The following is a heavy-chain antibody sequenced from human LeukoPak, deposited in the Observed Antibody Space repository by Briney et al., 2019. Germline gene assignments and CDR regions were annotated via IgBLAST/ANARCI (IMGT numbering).Heavy chain of an antibody. J-gene: IGHJ3*02. CDR1: GFTFSSHW. CDR3: AIVYAVPDKRNALDM. D-gene: IGHD2-8*01. V-gene: IGHV3-74*01. Sequence: GGSLRLSCAATGFTFSSHWMHWVRQAPGKGLVWVSRIHDDGTTTNYADSVKGRFTISRDNAKNTLYLQMNSLRAEDTAVYYCAIVYAVPDKRNALDMWGQGTMVTVSS. CDR2: IHDDGTTT.